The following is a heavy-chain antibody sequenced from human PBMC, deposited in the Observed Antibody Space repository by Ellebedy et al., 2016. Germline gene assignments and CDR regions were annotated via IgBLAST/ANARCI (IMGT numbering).Heavy chain of an antibody. CDR2: ISYSGST. D-gene: IGHD3-10*01. Sequence: SETLSLTCTVSGGSISSSSYYWGWIRQPPGKGLEWIGSISYSGSTYYSPSLKSRVTTSVDTSKNQSFLKLRSVTAADTAVYYCARSSFGELLSWFDPWGQGTLVIVSS. J-gene: IGHJ5*02. CDR1: GGSISSSSYY. V-gene: IGHV4-39*07. CDR3: ARSSFGELLSWFDP.